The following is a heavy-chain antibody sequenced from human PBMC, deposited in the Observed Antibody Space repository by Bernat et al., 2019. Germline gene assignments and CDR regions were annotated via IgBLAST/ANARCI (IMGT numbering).Heavy chain of an antibody. D-gene: IGHD6-19*01. Sequence: EVQLVESGGGLVQPGGSLRLSCEASGFTFNTYWMSWVRQAPGKGLEWVANIKQDASDKYYVDSVKGRSTISRDNAKNSLYLQMNSLRAEDTAVYYCARETAVAGNDYWGQGTLVTVSS. CDR2: IKQDASDK. J-gene: IGHJ4*02. CDR3: ARETAVAGNDY. CDR1: GFTFNTYW. V-gene: IGHV3-7*01.